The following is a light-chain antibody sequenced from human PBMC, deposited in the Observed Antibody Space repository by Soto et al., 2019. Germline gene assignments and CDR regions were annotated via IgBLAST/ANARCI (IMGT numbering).Light chain of an antibody. Sequence: TQSPATLSVSLGEEVSLSCRASQSVGPNLAWYQQRPGQAPRLLIHWGSTRANGVPARFRGSGRGTDFTLTISNLQSEELAVYYCQQYENCPPYSFGQGTRLEIK. CDR2: WGS. CDR3: QQYENCPPYS. V-gene: IGKV3-15*01. J-gene: IGKJ2*03. CDR1: QSVGPN.